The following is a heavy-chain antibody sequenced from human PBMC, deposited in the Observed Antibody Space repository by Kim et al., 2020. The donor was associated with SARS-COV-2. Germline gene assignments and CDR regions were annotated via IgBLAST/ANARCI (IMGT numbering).Heavy chain of an antibody. CDR3: AKLVLPAALHFYGLDV. CDR2: IQPNGSAT. CDR1: EFAFISYW. V-gene: IGHV3-7*03. Sequence: GGSLRLSCAASEFAFISYWMYWVRQAPGKGLEWVATIQPNGSATYYVDSVRGRFTISRDNAKKSLSLQTNSLRAEDTAVYYCAKLVLPAALHFYGLDVWGQGTTVTVSS. D-gene: IGHD2-2*01. J-gene: IGHJ6*02.